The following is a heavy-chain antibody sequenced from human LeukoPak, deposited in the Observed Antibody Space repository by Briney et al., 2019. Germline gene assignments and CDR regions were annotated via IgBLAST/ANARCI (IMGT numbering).Heavy chain of an antibody. D-gene: IGHD1-26*01. CDR3: ARWGTTTN. J-gene: IGHJ4*02. Sequence: GGSLRLSCAASGFTFGSYSMNWVRQAPGKGMEWISYISTSSSTIYYADSVKGRFTISRDNAKNSLYLQMNSLRADDTAVYYCARWGTTTNWGQGTLVTVSS. CDR2: ISTSSSTI. V-gene: IGHV3-48*01. CDR1: GFTFGSYS.